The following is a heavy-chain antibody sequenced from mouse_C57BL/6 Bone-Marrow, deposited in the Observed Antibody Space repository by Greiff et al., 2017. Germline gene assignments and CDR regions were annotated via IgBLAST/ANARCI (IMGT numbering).Heavy chain of an antibody. V-gene: IGHV7-1*01. CDR1: GFTFSDFY. J-gene: IGHJ4*01. CDR2: SRNKANDYTT. Sequence: EVKLVESGGGLVQSGRSLRLSCATSGFTFSDFYMEWVRQAPGKGLEWIAASRNKANDYTTEYSASVKGRFIVSRDTSQSILYLQMNALRAEDTAIYYCARDKIYYAMDYGGQGTSVTVSS. CDR3: ARDKIYYAMDY.